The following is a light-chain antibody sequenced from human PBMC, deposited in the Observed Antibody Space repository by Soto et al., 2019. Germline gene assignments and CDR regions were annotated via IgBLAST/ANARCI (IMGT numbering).Light chain of an antibody. CDR1: QSVNSSY. J-gene: IGKJ1*01. CDR2: GTS. CDR3: QKYGSSPET. Sequence: LTQSPASLSVSIGERATLSCRAGQSVNSSYLDWYQQKPGQAPRLLIYGTSSRASGVPYRFSGSGSGTDFTLTISSLQPEDFAVYYCQKYGSSPETFGQGTKVDIK. V-gene: IGKV3-20*01.